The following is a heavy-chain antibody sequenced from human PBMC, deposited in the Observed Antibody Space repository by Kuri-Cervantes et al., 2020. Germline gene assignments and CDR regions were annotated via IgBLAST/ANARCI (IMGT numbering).Heavy chain of an antibody. V-gene: IGHV3-30*02. CDR2: IRYDGSNK. D-gene: IGHD3-22*01. CDR1: GFTFSSYG. J-gene: IGHJ2*01. CDR3: AKTYDGSGYPYWYFDL. Sequence: GESLKISCAASGFTFSSYGMHWVRQAPGKGLEWVAFIRYDGSNKYYADSVKGRFTISRDNSKNTLYLQMNSLRAEDTAVYYCAKTYDGSGYPYWYFDLWGRGTLVTVSS.